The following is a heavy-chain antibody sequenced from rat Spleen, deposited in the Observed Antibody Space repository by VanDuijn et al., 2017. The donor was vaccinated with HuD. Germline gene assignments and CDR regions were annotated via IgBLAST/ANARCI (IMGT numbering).Heavy chain of an antibody. D-gene: IGHD1-2*01. CDR2: IWGNGNT. V-gene: IGHV2-13*01. CDR1: GFSLSNYG. CDR3: ARGDYSSPYYFDY. Sequence: QVQLKESGPGLVQPSQTLSLTCTVSGFSLSNYGVIWVRQPPGKGLEWMGVIWGNGNTNYNSALKSRLSISRDTSKSQVYLKRNSLQTEDTATYYCARGDYSSPYYFDYWGQGVMVTVSS. J-gene: IGHJ2*01.